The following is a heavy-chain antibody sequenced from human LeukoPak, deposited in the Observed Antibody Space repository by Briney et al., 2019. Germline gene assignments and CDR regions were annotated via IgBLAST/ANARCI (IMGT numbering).Heavy chain of an antibody. D-gene: IGHD3-10*01. CDR2: ISGSGGST. CDR3: AKGYASGSYYKLSPFDY. J-gene: IGHJ4*02. Sequence: GGSLRLSCAASGFTFSSYAMSWVRQAPGKGLEWVSAISGSGGSTYYADSVRGRFTISRDNSKNTLYLQMDSLGAEDTAVYHCAKGYASGSYYKLSPFDYWGQGTLVTVSS. CDR1: GFTFSSYA. V-gene: IGHV3-23*01.